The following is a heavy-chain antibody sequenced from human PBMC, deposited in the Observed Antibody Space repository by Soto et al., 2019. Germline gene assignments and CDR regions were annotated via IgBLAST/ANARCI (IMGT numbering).Heavy chain of an antibody. CDR3: ARQGMWGACYFDH. J-gene: IGHJ4*02. V-gene: IGHV5-10-1*01. D-gene: IGHD3-16*01. CDR1: GYSFKTHW. Sequence: GESLKISCEGSGYSFKTHWITWVRQMPGKGLEWVGRIDPSDSYISYSPSFQGHVTISADKSISTAYLQWSSLEASDTAIYYCARQGMWGACYFDHWGQGTLVTVSS. CDR2: IDPSDSYI.